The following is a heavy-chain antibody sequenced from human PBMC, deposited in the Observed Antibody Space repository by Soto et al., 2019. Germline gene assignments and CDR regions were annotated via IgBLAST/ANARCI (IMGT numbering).Heavy chain of an antibody. CDR3: AKDHHSSSWPDFYYYYYYGMDV. CDR1: GFTFSSYA. Sequence: EVQLLESGGGLVQPGGSLRLSCAASGFTFSSYAMSWVRQAPGKGLEWVSAISGSGGSTYYADSVKGRFTISGDNSKNTLYLQMNSLRAEDTAVYYCAKDHHSSSWPDFYYYYYYGMDVWGQGTTVTVSS. D-gene: IGHD6-13*01. V-gene: IGHV3-23*01. CDR2: ISGSGGST. J-gene: IGHJ6*02.